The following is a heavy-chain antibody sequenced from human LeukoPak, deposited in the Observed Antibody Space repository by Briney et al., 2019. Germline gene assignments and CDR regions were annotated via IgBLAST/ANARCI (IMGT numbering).Heavy chain of an antibody. CDR3: ARGYYDFWSGYYSYYFDY. CDR2: INHSGST. CDR1: GGSFSGYY. J-gene: IGHJ4*02. D-gene: IGHD3-3*01. Sequence: SETLSLTCAVYGGSFSGYYWSWIRQPPGKGLEWIGEINHSGSTNYNPSLKSRVTISVDTSKNQFSLKLSSVTAADTAVYYCARGYYDFWSGYYSYYFDYWGQGTLVTVSS. V-gene: IGHV4-34*01.